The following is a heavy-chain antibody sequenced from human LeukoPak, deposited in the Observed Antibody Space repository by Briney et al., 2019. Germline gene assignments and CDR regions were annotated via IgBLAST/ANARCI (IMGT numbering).Heavy chain of an antibody. CDR3: ARAPYCTNGVCLKNWFDP. CDR1: GFTLRSYI. Sequence: GGSPSLYFAAFGFTLRSYIMNWVRQAPGKGLEGVSSISSSSSYIYYADSVKGRFTISRDNAKNSLYLQMNSLRAEDTAVYYGARAPYCTNGVCLKNWFDPWGQGTLVTVSS. J-gene: IGHJ5*02. V-gene: IGHV3-21*01. CDR2: ISSSSSYI. D-gene: IGHD2-8*01.